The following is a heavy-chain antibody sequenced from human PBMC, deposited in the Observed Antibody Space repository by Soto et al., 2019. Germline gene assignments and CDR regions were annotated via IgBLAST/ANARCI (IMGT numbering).Heavy chain of an antibody. CDR1: GFTISTFG. CDR2: VSYDESHV. D-gene: IGHD6-6*01. J-gene: IGHJ5*01. V-gene: IGHV3-30*18. CDR3: AKEMFPQTVHLSSSPWGDS. Sequence: QVQLVESGGGVVQPGRSLRLSCAASGFTISTFGIHWVRQAPGKGLEWVALVSYDESHVYYADSVKGRFAISRDISKNTVYLQMDSLRSEDTAIYYCAKEMFPQTVHLSSSPWGDSWGQGNLVTVSS.